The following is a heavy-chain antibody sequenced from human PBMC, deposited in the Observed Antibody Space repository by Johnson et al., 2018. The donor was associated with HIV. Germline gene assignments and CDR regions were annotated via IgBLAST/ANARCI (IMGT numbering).Heavy chain of an antibody. J-gene: IGHJ3*02. D-gene: IGHD6-19*01. CDR3: AKARSSGQGAFDI. Sequence: QVQLVESGGGLVKPGGSLRLSCAASGFTFSDYYMSWIRQAPGKGLEWVAFIRYDGSNKYYADSVKGRFTISRDNSENTLYLQMNSLRAEDTAVYYCAKARSSGQGAFDIWGQGTMVTVSS. V-gene: IGHV3-30*02. CDR2: IRYDGSNK. CDR1: GFTFSDYY.